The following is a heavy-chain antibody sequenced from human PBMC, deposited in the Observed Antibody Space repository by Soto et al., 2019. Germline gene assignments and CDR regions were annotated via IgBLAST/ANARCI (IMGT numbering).Heavy chain of an antibody. CDR3: ARIHYDILTGYYYFDY. Sequence: GGSLRLSCAASGFTFSDYCMSWIRQAPGKGLEWVSYISSSGSTIYYADSVKGRFTISRDNAKNSLYLQMNSLRAEDTAVYYCARIHYDILTGYYYFDYWGQGTLVTVSS. V-gene: IGHV3-11*01. D-gene: IGHD3-9*01. J-gene: IGHJ4*02. CDR2: ISSSGSTI. CDR1: GFTFSDYC.